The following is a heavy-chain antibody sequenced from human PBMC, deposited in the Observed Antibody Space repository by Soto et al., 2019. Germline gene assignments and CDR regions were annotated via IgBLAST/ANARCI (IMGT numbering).Heavy chain of an antibody. Sequence: QVQLVQSGAEVKKPGSSVKVSCKASGGTFSSYAISWVRQAPGQGLEWMGGIIPIFGTANYAQKFQGRVTMTADKSTSTAYIELSSLRSEDTAVYYCARAQDIVVVPAAPYYYYGMDVWGQGTTVTVSS. J-gene: IGHJ6*02. CDR2: IIPIFGTA. CDR3: ARAQDIVVVPAAPYYYYGMDV. D-gene: IGHD2-2*01. V-gene: IGHV1-69*06. CDR1: GGTFSSYA.